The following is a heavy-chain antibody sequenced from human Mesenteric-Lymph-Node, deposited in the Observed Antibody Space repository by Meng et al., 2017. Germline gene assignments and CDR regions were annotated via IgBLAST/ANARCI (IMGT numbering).Heavy chain of an antibody. V-gene: IGHV5-51*01. D-gene: IGHD3-22*01. CDR2: IYPGDSDT. Sequence: GESLKISCQGSGYSFSNYWIGWVRQMPGKGLEWMGIIYPGDSDTRYSPSFQGQVTISADNSISTAYLQWSSLKASDSAIYYCARQFSRSSGYYYLDSWGQGTLVTVSS. CDR1: GYSFSNYW. J-gene: IGHJ4*02. CDR3: ARQFSRSSGYYYLDS.